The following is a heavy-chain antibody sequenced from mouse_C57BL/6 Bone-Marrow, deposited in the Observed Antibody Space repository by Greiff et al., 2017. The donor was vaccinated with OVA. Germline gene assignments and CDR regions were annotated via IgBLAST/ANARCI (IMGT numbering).Heavy chain of an antibody. CDR2: IYPRSGNT. D-gene: IGHD4-1*01. CDR3: ALTRYFDV. J-gene: IGHJ1*03. V-gene: IGHV1-81*01. Sequence: VQLQQSGAELARPGASVKLSCKASGYTLTSYGISWVKQRTGQGLEWIGEIYPRSGNTYYNEKFKGKATLTADKSSSTAYMQLRSLTSVDSAVYICALTRYFDVWGTGTTVTVSS. CDR1: GYTLTSYG.